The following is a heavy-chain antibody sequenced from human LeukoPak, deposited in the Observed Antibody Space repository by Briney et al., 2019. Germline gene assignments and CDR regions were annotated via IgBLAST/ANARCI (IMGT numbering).Heavy chain of an antibody. Sequence: GESLQISCKGSGCSFTSYWIGWVRQLPGKGLEWMGIIYPGDSDTRYSPSFQGQVTISADKSISTAYLQWSSLKASDTAMYYCARHSVPAAMLVGYYYGMDVWGQGTTVTVSS. J-gene: IGHJ6*02. V-gene: IGHV5-51*01. D-gene: IGHD2-2*01. CDR2: IYPGDSDT. CDR3: ARHSVPAAMLVGYYYGMDV. CDR1: GCSFTSYW.